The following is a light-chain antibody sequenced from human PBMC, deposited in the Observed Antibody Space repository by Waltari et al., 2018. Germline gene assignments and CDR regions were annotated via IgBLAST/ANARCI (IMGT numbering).Light chain of an antibody. Sequence: SALTQPAPVSGSLGQSITNPCSGSTSDVGSGHLVSWYQQFPGTVPKLIIYEVTKRPSGVSSRFSGSKSGNMASLTISGLQPEVEADYYCCSYRIGSTPGVFGGGTKVTVL. CDR3: CSYRIGSTPGV. CDR1: TSDVGSGHL. J-gene: IGLJ3*02. CDR2: EVT. V-gene: IGLV2-23*02.